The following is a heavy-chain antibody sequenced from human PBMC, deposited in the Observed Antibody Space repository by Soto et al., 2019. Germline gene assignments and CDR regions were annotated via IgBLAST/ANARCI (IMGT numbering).Heavy chain of an antibody. D-gene: IGHD2-2*01. CDR2: INMDGSST. CDR3: ARGPRGLYHHDY. J-gene: IGHJ4*02. V-gene: IGHV3-74*01. Sequence: PGGSLRLSCAASGFTFSGDWMHWVRQAAGKGLVWVSRINMDGSSTNYADTVKGRFTISRDNAKNKLYLQMKSLRVDDTAVYYCARGPRGLYHHDYWGQGALVTVSS. CDR1: GFTFSGDW.